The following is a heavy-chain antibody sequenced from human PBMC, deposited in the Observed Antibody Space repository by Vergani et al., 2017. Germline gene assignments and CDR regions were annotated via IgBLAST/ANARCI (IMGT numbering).Heavy chain of an antibody. J-gene: IGHJ3*02. CDR3: ARSQGYSYGSGAFDI. V-gene: IGHV1-18*01. CDR1: GYTFRNYR. Sequence: QVQLVQSGAEVKKPGASVKVSCKASGYTFRNYRITWVRQASGQGLEWLGWISPYNGHTNYAQKLQGRVTMTTDTSTSTAYMELRSLRSDDTAVYYCARSQGYSYGSGAFDIWGQGTMVTVSS. D-gene: IGHD5-18*01. CDR2: ISPYNGHT.